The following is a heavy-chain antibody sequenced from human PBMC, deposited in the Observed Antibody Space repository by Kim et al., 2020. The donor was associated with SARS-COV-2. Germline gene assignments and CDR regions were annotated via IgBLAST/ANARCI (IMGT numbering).Heavy chain of an antibody. CDR3: ASTPYSSGWYPDY. D-gene: IGHD6-19*01. V-gene: IGHV4-34*01. J-gene: IGHJ4*02. Sequence: SETLSLTCAVYGGSFSGYYWSWIRQPPGKGLEWIGEINHSGSTNYNPSLKSRVTISVDTSKNQFSLKLSSVTAADTAVYYCASTPYSSGWYPDYWGKGTL. CDR2: INHSGST. CDR1: GGSFSGYY.